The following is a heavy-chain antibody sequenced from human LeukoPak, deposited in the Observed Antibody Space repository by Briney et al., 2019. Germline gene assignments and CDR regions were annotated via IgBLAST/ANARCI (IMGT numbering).Heavy chain of an antibody. CDR3: ARDGIAAVDFDY. Sequence: PGGSLRLSCAASGFTFSSYWMNWVRQAPGKGLVWVSRVNGDGSSTNYADSVKGRFTISRDNAKNTLYLQMNSLRAEDTAVYYCARDGIAAVDFDYWGQGILVTVSS. V-gene: IGHV3-74*01. D-gene: IGHD6-13*01. CDR1: GFTFSSYW. J-gene: IGHJ4*02. CDR2: VNGDGSST.